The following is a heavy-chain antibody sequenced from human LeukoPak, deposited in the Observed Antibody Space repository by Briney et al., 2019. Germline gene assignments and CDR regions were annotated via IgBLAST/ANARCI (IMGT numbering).Heavy chain of an antibody. V-gene: IGHV4-39*07. J-gene: IGHJ3*02. CDR1: GGSISSSSYY. Sequence: SETLSLTCTVSGGSISSSSYYWGWIRQPPGKGLEWIGSIYYSGSTYYNPSLKSRVTISVDTSKNQFSLKLSSVTAADTAVYYCARDYGSGETDAFDIWGQGTMVTVSS. D-gene: IGHD3-10*01. CDR2: IYYSGST. CDR3: ARDYGSGETDAFDI.